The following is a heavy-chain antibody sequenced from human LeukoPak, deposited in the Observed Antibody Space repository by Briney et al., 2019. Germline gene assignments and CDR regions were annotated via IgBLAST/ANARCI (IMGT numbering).Heavy chain of an antibody. CDR2: IYYSGST. CDR3: ARRDCSSTSCYVDY. CDR1: GGSISSYY. J-gene: IGHJ4*02. Sequence: PSETLSLTCTVSGGSISSYYWGWIRQPPGKGLEWIGSIYYSGSTYYNPSLKSRVTISVDTSKNQFSLKLSSVTAADTAVYYCARRDCSSTSCYVDYWGQGTLVTVSS. V-gene: IGHV4-39*01. D-gene: IGHD2-2*01.